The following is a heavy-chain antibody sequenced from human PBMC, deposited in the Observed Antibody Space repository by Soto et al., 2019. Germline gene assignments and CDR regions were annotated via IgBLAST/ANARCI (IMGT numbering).Heavy chain of an antibody. D-gene: IGHD6-6*01. Sequence: SVKGSCKASGGTFSSYTSSWVRQAPGQGLEWMGRIIPILGIANYAQKFQGRVTITADKSTSTAYMELSSLRSEDTAVYYCAGDTFSYSSSSDFDYWGQGTLVTVSS. J-gene: IGHJ4*02. CDR1: GGTFSSYT. CDR3: AGDTFSYSSSSDFDY. V-gene: IGHV1-69*04. CDR2: IIPILGIA.